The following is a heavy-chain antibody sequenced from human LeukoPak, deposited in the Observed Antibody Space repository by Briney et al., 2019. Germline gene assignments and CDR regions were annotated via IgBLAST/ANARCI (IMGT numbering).Heavy chain of an antibody. Sequence: PGRSLRLSCAASGFTFSSYGMHWVRQAPDKGREWVAVIWYDGSNKYYADSVKGRFTISRDNSKNTLYLQMNSLRAEDTAVYYCARIAAAHSYYYYYYYMDVWGKGTTVTVSS. J-gene: IGHJ6*03. CDR3: ARIAAAHSYYYYYYYMDV. CDR2: IWYDGSNK. D-gene: IGHD6-13*01. CDR1: GFTFSSYG. V-gene: IGHV3-33*01.